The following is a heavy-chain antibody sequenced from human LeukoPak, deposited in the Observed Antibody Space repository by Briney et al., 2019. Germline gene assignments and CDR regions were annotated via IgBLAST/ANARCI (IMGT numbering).Heavy chain of an antibody. Sequence: SETLSLTCTVSGGSINTYYWGWIRQPPGKGLEWIGSIYYSGSTYYNPSLKSRVTISVDTSKNQFSLKLSSVTAADTAVYYCARHVDHRWNLYYFDYWGQGTLVTVSS. J-gene: IGHJ4*02. D-gene: IGHD1-1*01. CDR3: ARHVDHRWNLYYFDY. CDR2: IYYSGST. V-gene: IGHV4-39*01. CDR1: GGSINTYY.